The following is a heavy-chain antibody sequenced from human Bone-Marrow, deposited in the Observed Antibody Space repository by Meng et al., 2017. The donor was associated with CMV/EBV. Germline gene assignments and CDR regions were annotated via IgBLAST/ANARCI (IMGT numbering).Heavy chain of an antibody. D-gene: IGHD3-22*01. J-gene: IGHJ6*02. CDR2: INPSDGST. CDR3: ARWVSYYYGMDV. V-gene: IGHV1-46*01. CDR1: GYTFTSYY. Sequence: ASVKVSCKASGYTFTSYYMHWVRQAPGQGLEWMGIINPSDGSTNYAQKFQGRVTMTRDTSTSTVYMELSSLRSEDTAVYYCARWVSYYYGMDVWGQGTTVTVSS.